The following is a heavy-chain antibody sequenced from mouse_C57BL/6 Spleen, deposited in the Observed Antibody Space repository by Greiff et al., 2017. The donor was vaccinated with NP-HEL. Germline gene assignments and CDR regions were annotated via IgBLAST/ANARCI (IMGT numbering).Heavy chain of an antibody. D-gene: IGHD2-3*01. CDR3: AREVYDGYAMDY. J-gene: IGHJ4*01. CDR2: IHPNSGST. V-gene: IGHV1-64*01. Sequence: QVQLQQSGAELVKPGASVKLSCKASGYTFTSYWMHWVKQRPGQGLEWIGMIHPNSGSTNYNEKFKSKATLTVDKSSSTAYMQLSSLTSEDSAVYYCAREVYDGYAMDYWGQGTSVTVSS. CDR1: GYTFTSYW.